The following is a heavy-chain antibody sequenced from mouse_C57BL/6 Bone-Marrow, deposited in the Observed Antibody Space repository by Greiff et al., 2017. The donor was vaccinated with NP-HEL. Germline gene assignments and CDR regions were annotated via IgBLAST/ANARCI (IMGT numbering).Heavy chain of an antibody. V-gene: IGHV14-2*01. CDR2: IDPEDGDT. Sequence: EVQLQQSGAELVKPGASVKLSCTASGFTFTDYYMHWVKQRTEQGLEWIGRIDPEDGDTKYAAKFQGKATITADTSSNTAYLQLSSLTSEDTADYYGASAGYYEYDVDYWGQGTTLTVSS. CDR3: ASAGYYEYDVDY. D-gene: IGHD2-4*01. CDR1: GFTFTDYY. J-gene: IGHJ2*01.